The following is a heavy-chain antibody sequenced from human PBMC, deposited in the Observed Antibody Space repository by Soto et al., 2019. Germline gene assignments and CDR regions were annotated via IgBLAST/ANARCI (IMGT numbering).Heavy chain of an antibody. CDR1: GFTFSSYW. V-gene: IGHV3-7*01. CDR3: ARDHCSSTSCYWFDP. D-gene: IGHD2-2*01. Sequence: GXSLRLSCAASGFTFSSYWISWVRQAPGKGLEWVANIKQDGSEKYYVDSVKGRFTISRDNAKNSLYLQMNSLRAEDTAVYYCARDHCSSTSCYWFDPWGQGTLVTVSS. CDR2: IKQDGSEK. J-gene: IGHJ5*02.